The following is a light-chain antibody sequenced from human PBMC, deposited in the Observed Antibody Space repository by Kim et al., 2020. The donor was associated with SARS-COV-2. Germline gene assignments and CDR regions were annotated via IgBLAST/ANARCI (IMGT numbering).Light chain of an antibody. Sequence: SPGQTSSITCSGDKLGDKYACWYQQKPCQSPVLVIYQDSKRPSGIPERFSGSNSGNTATLTISGTQAMDEADYYCQAWDSSTVVFGGGTQLTVL. J-gene: IGLJ2*01. V-gene: IGLV3-1*01. CDR3: QAWDSSTVV. CDR2: QDS. CDR1: KLGDKY.